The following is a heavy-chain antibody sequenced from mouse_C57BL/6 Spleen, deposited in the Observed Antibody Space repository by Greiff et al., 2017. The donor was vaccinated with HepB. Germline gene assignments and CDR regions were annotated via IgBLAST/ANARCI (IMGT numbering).Heavy chain of an antibody. CDR1: GYTFTSYW. D-gene: IGHD1-1*01. Sequence: QVQLQQPGAELVMPGASVKLSCKASGYTFTSYWMHWVKQRPGQGLEWIGEIDPSDSYTNYNQKFKGKSTLTVDKSSSTAYMQLSSLTSEDSAVYYCARRGAYYYGSSPDYWGQGTTLTVSS. CDR2: IDPSDSYT. V-gene: IGHV1-69*01. J-gene: IGHJ2*01. CDR3: ARRGAYYYGSSPDY.